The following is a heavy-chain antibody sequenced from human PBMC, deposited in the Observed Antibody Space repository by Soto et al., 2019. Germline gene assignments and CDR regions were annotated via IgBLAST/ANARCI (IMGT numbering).Heavy chain of an antibody. CDR1: GDSVSSTSTA. Sequence: QVQLQQSGPGLVQPSQTLSLTCAISGDSVSSTSTAWSWIRQSPSRGLEWLGRTYYRSNWYNDYAVSVKSRITISPDTSKNQFSLQLNSVTPEDTAVYYCARGSYYSGWVWGQGTLVTVSS. D-gene: IGHD6-19*01. CDR3: ARGSYYSGWV. V-gene: IGHV6-1*01. CDR2: TYYRSNWYN. J-gene: IGHJ4*02.